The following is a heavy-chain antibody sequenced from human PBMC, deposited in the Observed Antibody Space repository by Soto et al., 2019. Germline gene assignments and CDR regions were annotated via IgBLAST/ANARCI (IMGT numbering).Heavy chain of an antibody. CDR2: IYYSGST. D-gene: IGHD1-26*01. J-gene: IGHJ4*02. CDR3: ARAYSGSYYGGYYFDY. V-gene: IGHV4-59*08. CDR1: GGSISSYY. Sequence: PSETLSLTCTVSGGSISSYYWSWIRQPPGKGLEWIGYIYYSGSTNYNPSLKSRVTISVDTSKNQFSLKLNSMTAADTAVYYCARAYSGSYYGGYYFDYWGQGTLVTVSS.